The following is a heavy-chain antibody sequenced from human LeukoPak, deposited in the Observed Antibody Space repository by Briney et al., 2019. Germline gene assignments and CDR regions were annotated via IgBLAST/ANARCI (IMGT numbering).Heavy chain of an antibody. CDR2: ISWNSGIR. D-gene: IGHD3-10*01. V-gene: IGHV3-9*01. CDR3: ARDAALWFGGRVNGY. CDR1: GFTFDDYA. Sequence: GGSLRLSCAASGFTFDDYAMHWVRQAPGKGLEWVAGISWNSGIRDYSDSVKGRFTVSRDNARNSLYLQMNSLRAEDTAVYYCARDAALWFGGRVNGYWGQGTLVTVSS. J-gene: IGHJ4*02.